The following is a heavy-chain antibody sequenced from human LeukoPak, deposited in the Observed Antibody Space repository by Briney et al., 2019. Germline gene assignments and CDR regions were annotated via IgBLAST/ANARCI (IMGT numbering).Heavy chain of an antibody. CDR3: ARHGSVISYYPFDY. Sequence: SETLSLTCTVSGGSISSSSYYWGWIRQPPGKGLEWIGSIYYSGSTYYNPSLKSRVTISVDTSKNQFSLKLSSVTAADTAVYYCARHGSVISYYPFDYWGQGTLVTVSS. CDR2: IYYSGST. V-gene: IGHV4-39*01. CDR1: GGSISSSSYY. D-gene: IGHD1-26*01. J-gene: IGHJ4*02.